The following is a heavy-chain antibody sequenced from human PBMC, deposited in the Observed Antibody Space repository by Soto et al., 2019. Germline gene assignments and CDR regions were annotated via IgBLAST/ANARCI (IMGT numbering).Heavy chain of an antibody. CDR3: ARDDYGSGGSCFDY. CDR1: GFTFSSCS. J-gene: IGHJ4*02. CDR2: ISSSSSYI. D-gene: IGHD2-15*01. Sequence: EVQLVESGGGLVKPGGSLRLSCAASGFTFSSCSMNWVRQTPGKGLEWVSSISSSSSYIYYADSVKGRFTISRDNAKNSLYLQMNSLRAEDTAVYYCARDDYGSGGSCFDYWGQGTLVTVSS. V-gene: IGHV3-21*01.